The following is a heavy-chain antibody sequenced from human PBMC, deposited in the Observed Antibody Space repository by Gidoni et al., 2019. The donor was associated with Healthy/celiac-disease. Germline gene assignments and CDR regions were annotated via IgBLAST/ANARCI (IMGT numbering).Heavy chain of an antibody. CDR3: AALHSGDYYYYGMDV. CDR1: GFTFDDYA. Sequence: EGQLVESGGGLVQPGRSLRLSCAASGFTFDDYAMHWVRPAPGKGLEWVSCISWNSGSIGYADSVKGRFTIYSDNAKNSLYLQMNRLSAEDTALYYCAALHSGDYYYYGMDVWGQGTTVTVSS. J-gene: IGHJ6*02. D-gene: IGHD3-10*01. CDR2: ISWNSGSI. V-gene: IGHV3-9*01.